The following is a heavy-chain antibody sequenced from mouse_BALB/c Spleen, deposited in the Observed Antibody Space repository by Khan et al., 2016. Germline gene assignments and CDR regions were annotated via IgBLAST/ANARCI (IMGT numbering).Heavy chain of an antibody. CDR3: ARGYGSSDYAMDY. Sequence: EVELVESGPGLVKPSQSLSLTCTVTGYSITSDYAWNWIRQFPGNELEWMGYISYSGSTSYNPSLKSRISITRDTSKNQFFLQLNSVTTEDTATYYCARGYGSSDYAMDYWGQGTSVTVSS. CDR1: GYSITSDYA. J-gene: IGHJ4*01. V-gene: IGHV3-2*02. D-gene: IGHD1-1*01. CDR2: ISYSGST.